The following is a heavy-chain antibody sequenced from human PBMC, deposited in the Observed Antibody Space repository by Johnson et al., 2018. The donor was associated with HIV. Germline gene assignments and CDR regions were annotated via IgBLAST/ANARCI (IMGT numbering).Heavy chain of an antibody. CDR1: GFTFSDYY. J-gene: IGHJ3*02. CDR3: ASGSPNSPFDVFDI. CDR2: ISGSGTTT. Sequence: QVQLVESGGGLVKPGGSLRLSCAASGFTFSDYYMSWIRQAPGKGLEWVSGISGSGTTTYNADSVKGRFTISRDNSKNTLYLQMNSLRAEDTAVYYWASGSPNSPFDVFDIWGQGTMVTVSS. D-gene: IGHD2/OR15-2a*01. V-gene: IGHV3-11*01.